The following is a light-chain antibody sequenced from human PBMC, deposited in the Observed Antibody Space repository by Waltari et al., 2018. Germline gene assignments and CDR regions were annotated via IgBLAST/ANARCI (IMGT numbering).Light chain of an antibody. CDR1: SSDVDTYNL. V-gene: IGLV2-23*02. J-gene: IGLJ1*01. Sequence: QSALTQPASVSGSPGQSITISCTGDSSDVDTYNLVSWYQQHPGKAPTLIIYEVSKRPSGVSDRFSATKAGNTAALTISGLQVEDEANYYCCSYAGSSTPGVFGTGTKVTVL. CDR3: CSYAGSSTPGV. CDR2: EVS.